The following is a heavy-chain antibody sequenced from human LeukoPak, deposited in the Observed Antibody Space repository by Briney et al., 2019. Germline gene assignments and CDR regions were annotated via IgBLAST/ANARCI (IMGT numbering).Heavy chain of an antibody. CDR3: ARVLLERPGIDSFDL. Sequence: GGSLRLSCAASGFTLSGYSMDWVRQAPGKGLECVSHLSSDFTTMYYANSVKGRFTISRDNAKNSLYLQMNSLRAEDSAVYYCARVLLERPGIDSFDLWGQGTMVTVSS. CDR2: LSSDFTTM. CDR1: GFTLSGYS. V-gene: IGHV3-48*01. J-gene: IGHJ3*01. D-gene: IGHD1-1*01.